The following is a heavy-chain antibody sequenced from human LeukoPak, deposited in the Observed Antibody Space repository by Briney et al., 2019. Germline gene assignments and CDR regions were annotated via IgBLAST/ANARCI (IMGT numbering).Heavy chain of an antibody. CDR1: GGSFSGYY. D-gene: IGHD5-18*01. J-gene: IGHJ6*03. CDR2: INHSGST. Sequence: SETLSLTCAVYGGSFSGYYWSWIRQPPGKGLEWIGEINHSGSTNYNPSLKSRVTISVDTSKNQFSLKLSSVTAADTAVYYCASGYSYGNGYYYYYYIDVWGKGTTVTVSS. CDR3: ASGYSYGNGYYYYYYIDV. V-gene: IGHV4-34*01.